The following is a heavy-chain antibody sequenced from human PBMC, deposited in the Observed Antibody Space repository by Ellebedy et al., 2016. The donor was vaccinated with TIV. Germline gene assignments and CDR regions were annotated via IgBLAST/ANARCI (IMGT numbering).Heavy chain of an antibody. J-gene: IGHJ4*02. Sequence: LSLTCAASGFTFSSYEMNWVRQAPGKGLEWVSYISSSGSTIYYADSVKGRFTISRDNAKNSLYLQMNSLRAEDTAVYYCARADDYGDYGLGPFDYWGQGTLVTVSS. CDR2: ISSSGSTI. V-gene: IGHV3-48*03. D-gene: IGHD4-17*01. CDR3: ARADDYGDYGLGPFDY. CDR1: GFTFSSYE.